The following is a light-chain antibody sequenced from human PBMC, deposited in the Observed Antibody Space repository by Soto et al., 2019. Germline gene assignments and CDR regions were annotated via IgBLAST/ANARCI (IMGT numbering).Light chain of an antibody. Sequence: EIVLTQSPGTLSLSPGERATLSCRASQSISNNYLAWYQQKPGQAPRLVIYGASNRATGIPARFSGSGSGTDFTLTISSLEPEDFAVYYCQQRSNWPPWTFGQGTKVDIK. CDR2: GAS. J-gene: IGKJ1*01. V-gene: IGKV3-11*01. CDR3: QQRSNWPPWT. CDR1: QSISNNY.